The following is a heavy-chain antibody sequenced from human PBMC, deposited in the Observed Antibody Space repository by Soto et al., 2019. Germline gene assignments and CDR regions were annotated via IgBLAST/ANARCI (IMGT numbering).Heavy chain of an antibody. CDR3: ARHWRGYSYGPSDY. CDR2: IYYSGST. V-gene: IGHV4-39*01. J-gene: IGHJ4*02. Sequence: PSETLSLTCTVSGGSISSSSYYWGWIRQPPGKGLEWIGSIYYSGSTYYNPSLKSRVTISVDTSKNQFSLKLSSVTAADTAVYYCARHWRGYSYGPSDYWGRGTLVTVSS. CDR1: GGSISSSSYY. D-gene: IGHD5-18*01.